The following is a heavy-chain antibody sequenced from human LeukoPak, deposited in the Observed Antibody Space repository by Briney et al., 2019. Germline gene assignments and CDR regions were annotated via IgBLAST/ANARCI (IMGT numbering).Heavy chain of an antibody. Sequence: EASVKVSCKASGYTFTSYGITWVRQAPGQGLEWMGWISGYNGNTNYAQKLQGRVTMTTDTSTSIAYMELRSLRSDDTAVYYCARDTHRSADAFHIWGQETMVTVSS. J-gene: IGHJ3*02. V-gene: IGHV1-18*01. CDR3: ARDTHRSADAFHI. D-gene: IGHD2-15*01. CDR1: GYTFTSYG. CDR2: ISGYNGNT.